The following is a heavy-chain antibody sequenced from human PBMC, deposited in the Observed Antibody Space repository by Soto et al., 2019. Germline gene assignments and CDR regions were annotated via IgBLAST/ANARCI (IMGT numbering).Heavy chain of an antibody. CDR1: GYRFTTYW. Sequence: GESLKISCQASGYRFTTYWIGWVRQMPGKGLEWMGIFYPGDSDSTYSPSFQGQVTISGDKSISAAYLQWSSLKASDTAIYYCARGGKGGSNFYGLDVWGQGTTVTSP. CDR2: FYPGDSDS. J-gene: IGHJ6*02. CDR3: ARGGKGGSNFYGLDV. V-gene: IGHV5-51*01. D-gene: IGHD1-26*01.